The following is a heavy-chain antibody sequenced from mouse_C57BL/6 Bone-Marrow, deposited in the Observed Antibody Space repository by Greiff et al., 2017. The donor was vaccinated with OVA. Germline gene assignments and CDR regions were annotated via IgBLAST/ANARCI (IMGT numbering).Heavy chain of an antibody. J-gene: IGHJ1*03. V-gene: IGHV1-64*01. CDR1: GYPFTSYW. CDR2: IHPNSGST. Sequence: VQLQPPGAELVKPGASVKLSCKASGYPFTSYWMHWVKQRPGQGLEWIGMIHPNSGSTNYNEKFKSKATLTVDKSSSTAYMQLSSLTSEDSAVYYCAREGTTIGDFDVWGTGTTVTVSS. CDR3: AREGTTIGDFDV. D-gene: IGHD1-1*01.